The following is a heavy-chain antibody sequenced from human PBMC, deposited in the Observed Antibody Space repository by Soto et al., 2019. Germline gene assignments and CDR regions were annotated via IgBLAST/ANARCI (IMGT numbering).Heavy chain of an antibody. CDR2: ISTSGGRP. J-gene: IGHJ4*02. Sequence: WGSLRLSCTASGITFSNYAMSWVRQAPRKGLEWVSSISTSGGRPYYADSVKGRFTISRDNSKNTLYLQMSSLRVEDTAVYYCAKDPDRYDYVWGTYRYIDHWGQGTLVTVSS. D-gene: IGHD3-16*02. V-gene: IGHV3-23*01. CDR3: AKDPDRYDYVWGTYRYIDH. CDR1: GITFSNYA.